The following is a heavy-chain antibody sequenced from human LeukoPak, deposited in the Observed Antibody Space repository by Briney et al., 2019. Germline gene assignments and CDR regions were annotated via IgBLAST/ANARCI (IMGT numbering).Heavy chain of an antibody. CDR1: GGSVSSGSYY. CDR3: ARVLLGSSGWYYFDY. J-gene: IGHJ4*02. CDR2: IYYSGST. D-gene: IGHD6-19*01. V-gene: IGHV4-61*01. Sequence: SETLSLTCTVSGGSVSSGSYYWSWIRQPPGKGLEWIGYIYYSGSTNYNPSLKSRVTISVDTSKNQFSLKLSSVTAADTAVHYCARVLLGSSGWYYFDYWGQGTLVTVSS.